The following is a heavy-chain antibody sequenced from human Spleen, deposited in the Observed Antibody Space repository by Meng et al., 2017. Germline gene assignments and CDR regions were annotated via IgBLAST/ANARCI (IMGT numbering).Heavy chain of an antibody. Sequence: QVQLVQSGAEVKKPGASVSISCKASGYTFTTYTIQWARQAPGQSLEWMGWVIAGSGQTRYSQKLQGRVAITRDTSASTVYMDLSSLISEDTAVYYCARDPTGVGYFDYWGHGSLVTVSS. CDR2: VIAGSGQT. D-gene: IGHD3-22*01. V-gene: IGHV1-3*01. J-gene: IGHJ4*01. CDR3: ARDPTGVGYFDY. CDR1: GYTFTTYT.